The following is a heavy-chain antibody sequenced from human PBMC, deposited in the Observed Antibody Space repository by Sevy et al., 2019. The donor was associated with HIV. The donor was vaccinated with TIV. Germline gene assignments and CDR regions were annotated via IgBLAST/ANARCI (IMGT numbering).Heavy chain of an antibody. J-gene: IGHJ6*02. D-gene: IGHD3-3*01. Sequence: ASVKVSCKASGYTFTGYYMHWVRQAPGQGLEWMGWINPNSGGTNYAQKFQGRVTMTRDTSISTAYMELSRLGSDDTAVYYCARAPFGVVIRDQTYYYYGMDVWGQGTTVTVSS. CDR3: ARAPFGVVIRDQTYYYYGMDV. CDR2: INPNSGGT. CDR1: GYTFTGYY. V-gene: IGHV1-2*02.